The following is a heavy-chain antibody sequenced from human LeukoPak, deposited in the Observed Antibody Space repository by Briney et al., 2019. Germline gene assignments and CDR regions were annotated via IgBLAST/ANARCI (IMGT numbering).Heavy chain of an antibody. J-gene: IGHJ3*02. CDR2: INHSGST. V-gene: IGHV4-34*01. CDR1: GGSFSGYY. Sequence: KPSETLSLTCAVYGGSFSGYYWSWIRQPPGKGLEWIGEINHSGSTNYNPSLKSRVTISVDTSKNQFSLKLSSVTAADTAVYYCARDDYGDPRGGAFDIWGQGTMVTVSS. D-gene: IGHD4-17*01. CDR3: ARDDYGDPRGGAFDI.